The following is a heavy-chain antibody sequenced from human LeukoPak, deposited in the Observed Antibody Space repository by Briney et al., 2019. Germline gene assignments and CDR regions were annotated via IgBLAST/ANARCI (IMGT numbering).Heavy chain of an antibody. CDR3: TAGPDCSSTSCLFEF. J-gene: IGHJ4*02. V-gene: IGHV1-24*01. Sequence: ASVKGSCKVSGYMFTELPIHWVRQTPAIGLEWMGGFDPADGEPVYAKNFKDRLTMTEDTSTETAYMELRGLGSEDTAVYYCTAGPDCSSTSCLFEFWGQGTLVTVSS. CDR1: GYMFTELP. CDR2: FDPADGEP. D-gene: IGHD2-2*01.